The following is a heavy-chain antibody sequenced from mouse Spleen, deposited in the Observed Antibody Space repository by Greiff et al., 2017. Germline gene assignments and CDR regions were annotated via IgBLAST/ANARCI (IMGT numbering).Heavy chain of an antibody. CDR3: ARSDYGNSFDY. V-gene: IGHV5-4*03. D-gene: IGHD2-1*01. J-gene: IGHJ2*01. CDR2: ISDGGSYT. CDR1: GFTFSSYA. Sequence: EVKLMESGGGLVKPGGSLKLSCAASGFTFSSYAMSWVRQTPEKRLEWVATISDGGSYTYYPDNVKGRFTISRDNAKNNLYLQMSHLKSEDTAMYYCARSDYGNSFDYWGQGTTLTVSS.